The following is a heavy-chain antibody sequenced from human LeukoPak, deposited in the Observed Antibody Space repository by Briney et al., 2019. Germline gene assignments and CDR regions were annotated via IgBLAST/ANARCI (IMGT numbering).Heavy chain of an antibody. D-gene: IGHD2-15*01. CDR1: GYTFTSYY. CDR2: INPSGGST. CDR3: ASPGYCSGGSCYSGAFDI. Sequence: GASVKVSCKASGYTFTSYYMHWVRQAPGQGLEWMGIINPSGGSTSYAQKFQGRVTMTRDTSTSTVYMELSSLRSEDTAVYYCASPGYCSGGSCYSGAFDIWGQGTMDTVSS. V-gene: IGHV1-46*01. J-gene: IGHJ3*02.